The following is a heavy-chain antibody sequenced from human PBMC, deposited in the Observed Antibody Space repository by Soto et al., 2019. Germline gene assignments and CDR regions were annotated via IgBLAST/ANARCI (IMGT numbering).Heavy chain of an antibody. D-gene: IGHD6-19*01. Sequence: QVQLVESGGGVVQPGRSLRLSCAASGFTFRTYGMHWVRQAPGKGLEWVAFMSYDGRQKYYADSVKVRFTISRDNSKNTLDLQMNSLATEDTAVYFCSQEAPGGWHFSDNWGQGTLVTVSS. CDR1: GFTFRTYG. J-gene: IGHJ4*02. CDR3: SQEAPGGWHFSDN. CDR2: MSYDGRQK. V-gene: IGHV3-30*18.